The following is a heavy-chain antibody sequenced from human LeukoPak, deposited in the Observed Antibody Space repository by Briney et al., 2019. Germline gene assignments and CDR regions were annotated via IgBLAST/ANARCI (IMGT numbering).Heavy chain of an antibody. CDR1: GFTFSSYA. V-gene: IGHV3-23*01. Sequence: PGGSLRLSCAVSGFTFSSYAMSWVRQAEGKGLEWVSSISGSGGSTYYADSVKGWFTISRDNSKNTLYLQMTSLSAEDTAAYHCAKDRFRGDCSGGSCYPFNPWGQGPQVTVSS. D-gene: IGHD2-15*01. CDR2: ISGSGGST. CDR3: AKDRFRGDCSGGSCYPFNP. J-gene: IGHJ5*02.